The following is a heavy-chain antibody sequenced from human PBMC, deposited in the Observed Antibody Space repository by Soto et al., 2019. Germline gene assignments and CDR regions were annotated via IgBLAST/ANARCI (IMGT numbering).Heavy chain of an antibody. CDR3: ARSRYSGYDSVDY. V-gene: IGHV4-59*01. CDR1: GGSFSGYY. J-gene: IGHJ4*02. Sequence: SETLSLTCAVYGGSFSGYYWTWIRQPPGKGLEWIGYIYYSGSTNYNPSLKSRVTISVDTSKNQFSLKLSSVTAADTAVYYCARSRYSGYDSVDYWGQGTLVTVSS. CDR2: IYYSGST. D-gene: IGHD5-12*01.